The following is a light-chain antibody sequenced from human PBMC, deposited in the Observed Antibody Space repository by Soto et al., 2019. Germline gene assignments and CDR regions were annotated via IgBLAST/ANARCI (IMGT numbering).Light chain of an antibody. CDR2: EGS. V-gene: IGLV2-23*01. CDR3: CSYAGSSTWV. J-gene: IGLJ2*01. Sequence: QSAVTQPASVSGSPGQSITISCTGTSSDLGSYDLVSWYQQHPGKAPKVMIYEGSKRPSGVSNRVSGSKSSNTASLTISGLQDEDEDDYYCCSYAGSSTWVFGGGTELTV. CDR1: SSDLGSYDL.